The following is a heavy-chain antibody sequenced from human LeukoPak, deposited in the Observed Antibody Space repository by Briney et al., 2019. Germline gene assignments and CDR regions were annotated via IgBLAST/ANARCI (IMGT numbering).Heavy chain of an antibody. CDR1: GFTVRSNH. D-gene: IGHD1-14*01. Sequence: PGGSLRLSCAASGFTVRSNHMTWVRQAPGKGLEWVSGIYSDGRTYYADFVKGRFTISRDNSKNTLHLQMNSLRAEDTAVYYCARANPGDGFGIWGQGTMVNVSP. J-gene: IGHJ3*02. CDR3: ARANPGDGFGI. V-gene: IGHV3-66*01. CDR2: IYSDGRT.